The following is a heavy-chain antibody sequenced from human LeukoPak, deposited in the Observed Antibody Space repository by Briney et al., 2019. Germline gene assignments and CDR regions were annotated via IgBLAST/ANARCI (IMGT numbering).Heavy chain of an antibody. CDR2: INHSGST. CDR3: ARGRLDAGSGSSYDY. Sequence: PSETLSLTCAVYGGSFSGYYWSWIRQPPGKGLEWIGEINHSGSTNYNPSLKSRVTISVDTSKNQFSLKLSSVTAADTAVYYCARGRLDAGSGSSYDYWGRGTLVTVSS. V-gene: IGHV4-34*01. CDR1: GGSFSGYY. J-gene: IGHJ4*02. D-gene: IGHD3-10*01.